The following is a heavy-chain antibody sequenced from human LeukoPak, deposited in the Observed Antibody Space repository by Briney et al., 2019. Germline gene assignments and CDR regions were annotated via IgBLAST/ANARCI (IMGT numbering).Heavy chain of an antibody. J-gene: IGHJ5*02. CDR2: ISSGGSTK. CDR1: GFTFRSYE. CDR3: ARDRWFDP. Sequence: GGSLRLSCAASGFTFRSYEMNWVRRAPGKGLEWVSYISSGGSTKYYADSVKGRFTISRDNAKNSLYLQMNSLRAEDTAVYYCARDRWFDPWGQGTLVTVSS. V-gene: IGHV3-48*03.